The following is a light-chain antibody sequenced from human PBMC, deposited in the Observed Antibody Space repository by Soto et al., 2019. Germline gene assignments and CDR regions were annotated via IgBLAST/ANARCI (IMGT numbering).Light chain of an antibody. J-gene: IGLJ2*01. CDR2: EDN. Sequence: NFMLTQPHSVSESPGKTVTISCTRSSGSIASNYVQWYQQRPGSAPTTVIYEDNQRPSVVPDRFSGSIDSSSNSASLTISGLKTADAADYYCQSYDSSNQVVFGGGTKLTVL. CDR1: SGSIASNY. CDR3: QSYDSSNQVV. V-gene: IGLV6-57*04.